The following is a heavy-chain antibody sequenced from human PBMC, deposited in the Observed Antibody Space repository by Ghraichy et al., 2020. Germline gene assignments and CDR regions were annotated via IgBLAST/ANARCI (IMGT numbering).Heavy chain of an antibody. Sequence: GALRLSCAASGFTFSSYAMSWVRQAPGKGLEWVSAISGSGGSTYYADSVKGRFTISRDNSKNTLYLQMNSLRAEDTAVYYCAKLDYSNYEGFYWFDPWGQGTLVTVSS. V-gene: IGHV3-23*01. CDR3: AKLDYSNYEGFYWFDP. J-gene: IGHJ5*02. CDR1: GFTFSSYA. D-gene: IGHD4-11*01. CDR2: ISGSGGST.